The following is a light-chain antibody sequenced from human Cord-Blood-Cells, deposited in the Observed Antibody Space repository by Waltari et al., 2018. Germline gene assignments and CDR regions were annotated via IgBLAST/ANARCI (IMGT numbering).Light chain of an antibody. J-gene: IGLJ3*02. CDR1: SSNVCCYNY. V-gene: IGLV2-14*01. Sequence: QSARTQPASVPVSPAQSITISLTGTSSNVCCYNYVPWYQQHPVKATKIMIYDVSKQPSGVSNRFSGSKSGNTASLTISGLQAEDEADYYCSSYTSSSTWVFGGGTKLTVL. CDR2: DVS. CDR3: SSYTSSSTWV.